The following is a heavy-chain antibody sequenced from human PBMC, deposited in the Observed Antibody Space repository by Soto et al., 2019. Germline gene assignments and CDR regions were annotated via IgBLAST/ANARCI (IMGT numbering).Heavy chain of an antibody. J-gene: IGHJ6*02. CDR2: ISAYNGNT. CDR1: GYTFTSYG. D-gene: IGHD6-19*01. CDR3: ATTPPLAVAGIRETGYYYYGMDV. V-gene: IGHV1-18*01. Sequence: GSSVKVSCKASGYTFTSYGIGWVRQAPGQGLEWMGWISAYNGNTNYAQKLQGRVTITTDTSTSTAYMELRSLRSDDTAVYYCATTPPLAVAGIRETGYYYYGMDVWGQGTTVTVSS.